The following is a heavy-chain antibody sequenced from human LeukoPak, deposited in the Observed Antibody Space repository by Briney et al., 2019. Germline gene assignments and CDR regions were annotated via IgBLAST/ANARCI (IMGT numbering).Heavy chain of an antibody. V-gene: IGHV4-59*01. Sequence: SETLSLTCTVSGGSISSYYWSWIRQPPGKGLEWIGYIYYSGSANHNPSLRSRVTISRDTSKNQFSLKLTSVTTADTAVYYCARAGGVKTAALDLDYWGQGTLVTVSS. J-gene: IGHJ4*02. CDR3: ARAGGVKTAALDLDY. CDR1: GGSISSYY. D-gene: IGHD6-25*01. CDR2: IYYSGSA.